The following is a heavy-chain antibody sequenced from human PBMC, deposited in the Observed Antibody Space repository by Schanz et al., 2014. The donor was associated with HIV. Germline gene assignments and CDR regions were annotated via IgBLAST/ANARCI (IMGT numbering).Heavy chain of an antibody. J-gene: IGHJ4*02. CDR3: ARSQKAASCCLPLDY. V-gene: IGHV3-33*08. Sequence: QVQLVESGGGVVQPGRSLRLSCAASGFTFSSYDIHWVRQAPGKGLEWVAVTWYDGSNKYYADSVKGRFTISRDNSKNKVFLQMNSLRTDDTAVYYCARSQKAASCCLPLDYWGQGTLVTIFS. CDR2: TWYDGSNK. D-gene: IGHD2-2*01. CDR1: GFTFSSYD.